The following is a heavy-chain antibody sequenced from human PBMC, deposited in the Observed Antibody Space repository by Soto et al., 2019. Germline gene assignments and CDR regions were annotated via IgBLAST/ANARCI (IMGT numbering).Heavy chain of an antibody. J-gene: IGHJ3*01. CDR3: AIYESSGYYTYDAFDH. D-gene: IGHD3-22*01. V-gene: IGHV1-8*01. CDR1: GYTFTSYD. Sequence: ASVKVSCKASGYTFTSYDINWVRQATGQGLEWMGWMNPNSGNTGYAQKFQGRVTMTRNTSISTAYMELRSLRSEDTAVYYCAIYESSGYYTYDAFDHCGQGTMVT. CDR2: MNPNSGNT.